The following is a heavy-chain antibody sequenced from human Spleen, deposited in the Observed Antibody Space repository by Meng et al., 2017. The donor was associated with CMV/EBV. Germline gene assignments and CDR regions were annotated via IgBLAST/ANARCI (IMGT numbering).Heavy chain of an antibody. V-gene: IGHV3-23*01. Sequence: SCAASGFTFSTSAMTWVRQAPGKGLEWVSAISGSGGSTFYADSVKGRFTISRDTSKNTLYLQMDSLRDEDTAVYYCAKDRVEGLRDLWGQGTMVTVSS. CDR2: ISGSGGST. CDR3: AKDRVEGLRDL. J-gene: IGHJ3*01. CDR1: GFTFSTSA. D-gene: IGHD2-15*01.